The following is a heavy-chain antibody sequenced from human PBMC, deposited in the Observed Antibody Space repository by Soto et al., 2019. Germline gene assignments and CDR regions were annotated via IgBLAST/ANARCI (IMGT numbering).Heavy chain of an antibody. V-gene: IGHV1-69*01. CDR3: ARAQGYCSGGSCYSSNYYYYYGMDV. CDR1: GGTFSSYA. J-gene: IGHJ6*02. Sequence: QVQLVQSGAEVKKPGSSVKVSCKASGGTFSSYAISWVRQAPGQGLEWMGGIIPIFGTANYAQKFQGRVTITADESTSTAYMELSSLRSEDRAVYYCARAQGYCSGGSCYSSNYYYYYGMDVWGQGTTVTVSS. D-gene: IGHD2-15*01. CDR2: IIPIFGTA.